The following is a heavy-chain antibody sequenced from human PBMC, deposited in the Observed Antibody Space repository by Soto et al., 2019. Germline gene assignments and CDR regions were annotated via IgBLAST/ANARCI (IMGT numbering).Heavy chain of an antibody. CDR1: GGTFSSYA. CDR2: IVPIFGTA. J-gene: IGHJ5*02. CDR3: ARDYDILTGYYSGGGWFDP. V-gene: IGHV1-69*06. D-gene: IGHD3-9*01. Sequence: QVQLVQSGAEVKKPGSSVKVSCQASGGTFSSYAISWVRQAPGQGLEWMGGIVPIFGTANYAQKFQCRVTITADKATSTAYMELSSLRSEDTAVYYCARDYDILTGYYSGGGWFDPWGQGTLVTVSS.